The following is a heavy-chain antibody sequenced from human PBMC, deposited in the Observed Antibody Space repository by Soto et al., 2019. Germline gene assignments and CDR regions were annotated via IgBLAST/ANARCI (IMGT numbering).Heavy chain of an antibody. J-gene: IGHJ6*02. V-gene: IGHV3-30*18. CDR3: AKVLASLSSGTSYYGMDV. Sequence: QVQLVESGGGVVQPGRSLRLSCAASGFTFSSYGMHWVRQAPGKGLEWVAVISYDGSNKYYADSVKGRFTISRDNSKNTLYLQMNSLRAEDTAVYYCAKVLASLSSGTSYYGMDVWGQGTTVTVSS. CDR2: ISYDGSNK. CDR1: GFTFSSYG. D-gene: IGHD1-26*01.